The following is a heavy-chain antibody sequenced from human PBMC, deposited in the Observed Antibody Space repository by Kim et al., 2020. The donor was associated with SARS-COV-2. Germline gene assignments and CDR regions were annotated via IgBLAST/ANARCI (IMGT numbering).Heavy chain of an antibody. CDR1: GGSFSGYY. V-gene: IGHV4-34*01. D-gene: IGHD3-10*01. J-gene: IGHJ6*02. CDR3: ARATNMVRGVPLGFYYGMDV. Sequence: SETLSLTCAVYGGSFSGYYWSWIRQPPGKGLEWIGEINHSGSTNYNPSLKSRVTISVDTSKNQFSLKLSSVTAADTAVYYCARATNMVRGVPLGFYYGMDVWGQGTTVTVSS. CDR2: INHSGST.